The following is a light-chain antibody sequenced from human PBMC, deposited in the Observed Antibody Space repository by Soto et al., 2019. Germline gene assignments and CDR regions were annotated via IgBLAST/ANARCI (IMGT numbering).Light chain of an antibody. Sequence: EIVMTQSPATLSVSPGERATLSCRASQSVSSNLAWYQQKPGQAPRLLIYGASTRATGIPARFSGSGSGTEFTLTISSLQSEDFAVCYCQQYNNWPGWTFGQGTKVEI. CDR2: GAS. CDR3: QQYNNWPGWT. V-gene: IGKV3-15*01. J-gene: IGKJ1*01. CDR1: QSVSSN.